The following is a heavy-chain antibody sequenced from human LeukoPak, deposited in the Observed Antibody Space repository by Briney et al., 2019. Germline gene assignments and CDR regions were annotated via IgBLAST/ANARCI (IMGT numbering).Heavy chain of an antibody. J-gene: IGHJ3*02. CDR2: IYYSGST. CDR3: ARRVQDTFDI. V-gene: IGHV4-31*03. D-gene: IGHD4/OR15-4a*01. CDR1: GGSISSGGYY. Sequence: PPQTLSLTCTDSGGSISSGGYYWSWIRQHPGKGLEWIGYIYYSGSTYYNPSLKSRVIIVVDTSKNQFSLRLSSVTAADTAVYYCARRVQDTFDIWGQGTMVTLSS.